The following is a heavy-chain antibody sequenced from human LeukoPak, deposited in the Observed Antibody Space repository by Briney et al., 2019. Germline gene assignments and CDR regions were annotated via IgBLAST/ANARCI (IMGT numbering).Heavy chain of an antibody. J-gene: IGHJ4*02. CDR2: ISSSSSYI. Sequence: PGGSLRLSCAASGFTFSSYSMNWVRQAPGKGLEWVSSISSSSSYIYYADSVKGRFTISRDNAKNSLYLQMNSLRAEDTAVYYCAGTGGLPAAWNYWGQGTLVTVSS. V-gene: IGHV3-21*01. CDR1: GFTFSSYS. CDR3: AGTGGLPAAWNY. D-gene: IGHD2-2*01.